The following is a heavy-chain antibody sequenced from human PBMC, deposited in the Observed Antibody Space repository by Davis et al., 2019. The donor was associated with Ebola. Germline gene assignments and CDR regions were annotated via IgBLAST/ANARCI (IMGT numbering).Heavy chain of an antibody. J-gene: IGHJ5*02. CDR2: INPHNGNT. V-gene: IGHV1-18*01. CDR1: GYTFTSYG. CDR3: ARAIAAPNWFDP. D-gene: IGHD6-13*01. Sequence: AASVKVSCKASGYTFTSYGISWVRQAPGQGLEWMGWINPHNGNTNYAQNVQGRVTMTTDTSTSTAYMEVGSLRSDDTAVYYCARAIAAPNWFDPWGQGTLVTVSS.